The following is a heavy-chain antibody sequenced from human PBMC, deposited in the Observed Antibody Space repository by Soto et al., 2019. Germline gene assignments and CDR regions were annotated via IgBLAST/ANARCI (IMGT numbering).Heavy chain of an antibody. D-gene: IGHD3-3*01. Sequence: GGSLRLSCAASGFTFSSYAMHWVRQAPGKGLEWVAVISYDGSNKYYADSVKGRFTISRDNSKNTLYLQMNSLRAEDTAVYYCARDGKYYDFWSGYSSYYYGMDVWGQGTTVNVSS. V-gene: IGHV3-30-3*01. CDR3: ARDGKYYDFWSGYSSYYYGMDV. CDR2: ISYDGSNK. J-gene: IGHJ6*02. CDR1: GFTFSSYA.